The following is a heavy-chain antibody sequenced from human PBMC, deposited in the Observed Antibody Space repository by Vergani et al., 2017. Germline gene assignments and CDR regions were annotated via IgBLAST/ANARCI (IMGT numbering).Heavy chain of an antibody. CDR1: GGSFSGYY. CDR2: INHSGST. V-gene: IGHV4-34*01. J-gene: IGHJ4*02. Sequence: QVQLQQWGAGLLKPSETLSLTCAVYGGSFSGYYWSWIRQPPGKGLEWIGEINHSGSTNYNPSLKSRVTISLDTSKNQFSLKLSSVTAADTAEYYCARGDAMGDFWSGYYEPPFDYWGQGTLVTVSS. CDR3: ARGDAMGDFWSGYYEPPFDY. D-gene: IGHD3-3*01.